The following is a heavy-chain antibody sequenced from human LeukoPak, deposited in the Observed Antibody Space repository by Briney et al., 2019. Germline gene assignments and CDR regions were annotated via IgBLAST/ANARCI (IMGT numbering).Heavy chain of an antibody. CDR3: ARGGYSGSYYRFS. V-gene: IGHV3-74*01. CDR1: GFSFSDYW. CDR2: TSKDGSDT. D-gene: IGHD5-12*01. Sequence: PGGSLRLSCVVSGFSFSDYWMHWVRQAPGKGPEWLSRTSKDGSDTFYADAAKGRFTASRDNAKNTFYLQATNVRPEDTAVYHCARGGYSGSYYRFSWGQGTLVTVAS. J-gene: IGHJ4*02.